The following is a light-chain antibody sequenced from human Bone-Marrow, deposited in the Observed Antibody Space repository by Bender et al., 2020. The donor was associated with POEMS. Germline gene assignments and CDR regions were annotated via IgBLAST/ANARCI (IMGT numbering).Light chain of an antibody. Sequence: QSALTQPRSVSGSPGQSVTISCTGTSNDVGGYNYVSWYQQHPGKAPQLMIYDVNKRPSGVPDRFSASKSGNTASLTISGLQAEDDADYYCCSYAGTVTYVFGTGTTVTVL. CDR2: DVN. J-gene: IGLJ1*01. CDR3: CSYAGTVTYV. CDR1: SNDVGGYNY. V-gene: IGLV2-11*01.